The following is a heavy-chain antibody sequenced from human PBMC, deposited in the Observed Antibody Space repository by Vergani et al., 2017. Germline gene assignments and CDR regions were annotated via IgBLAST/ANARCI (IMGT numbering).Heavy chain of an antibody. CDR1: GGSIGSSSYY. Sequence: QLQLQESGPGLVQPSETLSLTCTVSGGSIGSSSYYWGWIRRPPGGGLGWIGSLYYSGSTYYNPSLKSRVTISLDTSKNQFSLKLSSVTAADTAVYYCARRSVSWGAFDIWGQGTMVTVSS. V-gene: IGHV4-39*01. D-gene: IGHD1-26*01. CDR2: LYYSGST. J-gene: IGHJ3*02. CDR3: ARRSVSWGAFDI.